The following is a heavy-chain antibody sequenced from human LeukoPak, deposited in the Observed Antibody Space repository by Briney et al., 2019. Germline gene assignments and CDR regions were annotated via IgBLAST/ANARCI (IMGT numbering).Heavy chain of an antibody. J-gene: IGHJ4*02. D-gene: IGHD1-26*01. CDR3: ARPLQGIVGAAGFDY. Sequence: GESLKISCQGSEYSFATYWIAWLRQMPGKGLEWMGIIYPSDSDTRYSPSFQGQVTISADKSIKTAYLQWSSLKASDTAMYYCARPLQGIVGAAGFDYWGQGTLVTVSS. CDR2: IYPSDSDT. V-gene: IGHV5-51*01. CDR1: EYSFATYW.